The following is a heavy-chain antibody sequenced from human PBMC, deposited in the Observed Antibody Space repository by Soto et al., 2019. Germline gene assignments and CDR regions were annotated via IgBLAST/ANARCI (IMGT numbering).Heavy chain of an antibody. Sequence: PGGSLRLPCAPSGFTFSNNAMSWPRQVQGKGMAWVSAIRGCGGSTYYADSVKGRFTISRDNSNNTLYLQMNSLRAEDTAVYYCSKDPRVHYYDSWSSDYWGQRPLVTVSS. J-gene: IGHJ4*02. CDR3: SKDPRVHYYDSWSSDY. V-gene: IGHV3-23*01. CDR1: GFTFSNNA. CDR2: IRGCGGST. D-gene: IGHD3-10*01.